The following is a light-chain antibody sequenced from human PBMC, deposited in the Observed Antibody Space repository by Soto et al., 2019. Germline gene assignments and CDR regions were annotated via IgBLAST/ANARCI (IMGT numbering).Light chain of an antibody. CDR1: QTISSW. J-gene: IGKJ5*01. V-gene: IGKV1-5*03. CDR3: QQYNTYST. Sequence: DIQITQSSSTLSGSVGERVTIPCRASQTISSWLAWYQQKPGKAPKLLIYKASTLKSGVPSRFSGSGYGTEFTLTISSLQPDDFATYYCQQYNTYSTFGQGTRLEIK. CDR2: KAS.